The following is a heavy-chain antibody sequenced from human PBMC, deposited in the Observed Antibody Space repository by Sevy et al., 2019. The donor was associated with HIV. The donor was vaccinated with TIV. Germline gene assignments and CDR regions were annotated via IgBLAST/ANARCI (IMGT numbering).Heavy chain of an antibody. CDR2: IKKDGSEK. D-gene: IGHD2-2*01. CDR1: GFTFSSYW. Sequence: GSLRLSCAASGFTFSSYWMTWVRQAPGKGLEWVANIKKDGSEKYHVDSVKGRFTISRDNAKNSLYLQMNSLRAEDTAVYFCARDCSSTTCLWGLDVWGQGTTVTVSS. J-gene: IGHJ6*02. CDR3: ARDCSSTTCLWGLDV. V-gene: IGHV3-7*03.